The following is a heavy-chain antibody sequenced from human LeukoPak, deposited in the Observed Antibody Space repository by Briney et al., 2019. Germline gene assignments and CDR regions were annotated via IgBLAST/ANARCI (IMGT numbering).Heavy chain of an antibody. Sequence: GGSLRLSCAASGFTFSIYGMHWVRQAPGKGLEWVAFIRYDGSNKYYADSVKGRFTISRDNSKNTLFLQMNSLRAEDTAVYYCAKGEGYYYYMDVWGKGTTVTVSS. V-gene: IGHV3-30*02. CDR3: AKGEGYYYYMDV. J-gene: IGHJ6*03. CDR1: GFTFSIYG. CDR2: IRYDGSNK.